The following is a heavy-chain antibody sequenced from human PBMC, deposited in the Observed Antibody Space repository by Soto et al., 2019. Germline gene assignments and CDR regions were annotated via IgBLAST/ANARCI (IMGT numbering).Heavy chain of an antibody. D-gene: IGHD3-22*01. CDR1: GFTFSIYA. CDR2: ISGSGGST. CDR3: ASYYVSSGYYVNQGEHHYH. J-gene: IGHJ1*01. Sequence: GGSLRLSCAASGFTFSIYAMRWFRQAPGKGLEWVSAISGSGGSTYYADSVKGRFTISRDNSKNTLYLQMNSLRAEDTAVYYCASYYVSSGYYVNQGEHHYHWGQGTLVP. V-gene: IGHV3-23*01.